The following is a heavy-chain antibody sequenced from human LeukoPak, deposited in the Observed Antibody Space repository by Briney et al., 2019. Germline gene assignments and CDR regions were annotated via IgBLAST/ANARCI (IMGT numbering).Heavy chain of an antibody. CDR3: ARARGFGELLPGYFDY. CDR1: GGSISSGGYY. CDR2: IYYSGST. Sequence: SQTLSLTCTVSGGSISSGGYYWSWIRQHPGKGLEWIGYIYYSGSTYYNPSLKSRVTISVDTSKNQFSLKLSSVTAADTAVYYCARARGFGELLPGYFDYWGQGTLVTVSS. J-gene: IGHJ4*02. V-gene: IGHV4-31*03. D-gene: IGHD3-10*01.